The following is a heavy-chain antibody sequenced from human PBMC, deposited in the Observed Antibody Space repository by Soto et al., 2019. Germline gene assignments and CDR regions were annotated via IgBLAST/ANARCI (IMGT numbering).Heavy chain of an antibody. D-gene: IGHD2-2*01. CDR1: GFTFSSYA. CDR2: ISGSGGST. CDR3: AKEVVVVGFYYYYGMDV. Sequence: GGSLRLSCAASGFTFSSYAMSWVRQAPGKGLEWVSAISGSGGSTYYADSVKGRFTISRDNSKNTLYLQMNSLRAEDTAVYYCAKEVVVVGFYYYYGMDVWGQGTTVTVSS. J-gene: IGHJ6*02. V-gene: IGHV3-23*01.